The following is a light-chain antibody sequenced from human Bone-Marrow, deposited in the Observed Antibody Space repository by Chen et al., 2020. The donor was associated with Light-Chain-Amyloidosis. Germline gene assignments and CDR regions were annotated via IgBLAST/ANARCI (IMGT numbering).Light chain of an antibody. V-gene: IGLV3-25*03. CDR3: QSADSSVTYEVI. CDR2: RDT. CDR1: DLPTKY. Sequence: SYELTQPPSVSVSPGQTDRITCSGDDLPTKYAYWYQQKPGQAPVLVIHRDTERPSGISERFSGSSSGTTATLTISGVQAEDEADYHCQSADSSVTYEVIFGGGTKLTVL. J-gene: IGLJ2*01.